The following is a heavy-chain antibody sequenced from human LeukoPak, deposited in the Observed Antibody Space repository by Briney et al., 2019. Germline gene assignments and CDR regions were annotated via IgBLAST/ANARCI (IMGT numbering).Heavy chain of an antibody. CDR2: IIPIFGTA. J-gene: IGHJ4*02. D-gene: IGHD1-26*01. Sequence: SSVKVSCKASGGTFSSYAISWVRQAPGQGLEWIGRIIPIFGTANYAQKFQGRVTITTDESTSTAYMELSSLRSEDTAVYYCARGSGSYPTNFDYWGQGTLVTVSS. CDR1: GGTFSSYA. CDR3: ARGSGSYPTNFDY. V-gene: IGHV1-69*05.